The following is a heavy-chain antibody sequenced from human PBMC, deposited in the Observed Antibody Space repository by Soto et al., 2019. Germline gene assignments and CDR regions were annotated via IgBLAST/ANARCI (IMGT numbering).Heavy chain of an antibody. V-gene: IGHV4-59*08. CDR2: IYYAGTT. CDR3: ARLGGYYQALDS. CDR1: GGSINNYY. D-gene: IGHD3-22*01. J-gene: IGHJ4*02. Sequence: QVQLQESGPGLVKPSETLLLTCTVSGGSINNYYWSWIRQPPGKGLEFIGYIYYAGTTTYNPSLTSRVTISVDTSKNQFSVKLSSVTAADTAVYYCARLGGYYQALDSWGQGTLLTVSS.